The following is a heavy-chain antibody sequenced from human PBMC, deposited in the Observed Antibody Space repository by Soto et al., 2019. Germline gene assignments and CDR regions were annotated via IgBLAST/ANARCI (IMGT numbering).Heavy chain of an antibody. J-gene: IGHJ3*02. CDR2: IYYSGST. CDR1: GGSISSGDYY. CDR3: ARGHKLVLAPDDAFDI. D-gene: IGHD1-7*01. V-gene: IGHV4-30-4*01. Sequence: QVQLQESGPGLVKPSQTLSLTCTVSGGSISSGDYYWSWIRQPPGKGLEWIGYIYYSGSTYYNPSLKSRVTISVDTSKNQFSLKLSSVTAADTAVYYCARGHKLVLAPDDAFDIWGQGTMVTVSS.